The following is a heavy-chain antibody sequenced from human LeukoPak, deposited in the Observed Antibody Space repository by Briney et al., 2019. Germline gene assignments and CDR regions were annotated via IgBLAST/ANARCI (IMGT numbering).Heavy chain of an antibody. CDR1: GFTFGDYG. Sequence: GGSLRLSCTASGFTFGDYGMSWVRQAPGKGLEWVGLIRSKAYGGTPEYAASVKVRFTISRDDSKSIGYLQMNSLKTEDTAVYHCTRAFQSHYDGSGYYTIDYWGLGTLVTVSS. CDR2: IRSKAYGGTP. D-gene: IGHD3-22*01. CDR3: TRAFQSHYDGSGYYTIDY. J-gene: IGHJ4*02. V-gene: IGHV3-49*04.